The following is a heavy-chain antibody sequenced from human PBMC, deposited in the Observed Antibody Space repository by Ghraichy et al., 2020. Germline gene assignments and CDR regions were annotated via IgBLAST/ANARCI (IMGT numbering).Heavy chain of an antibody. CDR3: ARRYEFWSGYYTS. CDR2: INHSGST. Sequence: SETLSLTCAVYGGSFSGYYWSWIRQPPGKGLEWIGEINHSGSTNYNPSLKSRVTISVDTSKNQFSLKLSSVTAADTAVYYCARRYEFWSGYYTSWGQGTLVTVSS. CDR1: GGSFSGYY. V-gene: IGHV4-34*01. D-gene: IGHD3-3*01. J-gene: IGHJ5*02.